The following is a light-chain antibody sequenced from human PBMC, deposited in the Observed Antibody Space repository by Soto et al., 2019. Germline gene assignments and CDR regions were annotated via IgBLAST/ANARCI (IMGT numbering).Light chain of an antibody. J-gene: IGKJ5*01. CDR3: QQLNSYPTT. CDR2: AAS. CDR1: QGISSY. V-gene: IGKV1-9*01. Sequence: DIQLTQSPSFLSASVVDRVTITCRASQGISSYLAWYQQNPGKAPKLLISAASTLQSGVPSRFSGSGSGTDFTLTISTLQPEDFATYYCQQLNSYPTTFGQGTRLEIK.